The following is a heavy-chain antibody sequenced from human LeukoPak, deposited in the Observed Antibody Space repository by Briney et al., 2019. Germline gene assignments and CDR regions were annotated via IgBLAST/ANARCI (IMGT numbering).Heavy chain of an antibody. D-gene: IGHD3-9*01. V-gene: IGHV1-8*03. CDR3: ARGTISGSRSFDP. CDR2: VNPNSGNR. J-gene: IGHJ5*02. Sequence: GASVKVSCKASGYTFTNYDVNWVRQATGQGLEWMGWVNPNSGNRGYAQKFQGRLTITRNTSISTAYRDLSSLRSDDTAVYYCARGTISGSRSFDPWGQGTLVTVSS. CDR1: GYTFTNYD.